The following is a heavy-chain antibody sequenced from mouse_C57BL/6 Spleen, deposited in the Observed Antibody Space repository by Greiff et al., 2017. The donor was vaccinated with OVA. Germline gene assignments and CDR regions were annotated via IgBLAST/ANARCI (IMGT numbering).Heavy chain of an antibody. J-gene: IGHJ4*01. D-gene: IGHD2-3*01. V-gene: IGHV1-81*01. CDR3: AREIYDGYIYAMDY. Sequence: QVQLKQSGAELARPGASVKLSCKASGYTFTSYGISWVKQRTGQGLEWIGEIYPRSGNTYYNEKFKGKATLTADKSSSTAYMELRSLTSEDSAVYFCAREIYDGYIYAMDYWGQGTSVTVSS. CDR1: GYTFTSYG. CDR2: IYPRSGNT.